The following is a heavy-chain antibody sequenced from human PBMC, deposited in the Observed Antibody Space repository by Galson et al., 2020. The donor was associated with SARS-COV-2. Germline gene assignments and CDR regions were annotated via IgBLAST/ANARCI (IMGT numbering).Heavy chain of an antibody. CDR1: GFTFTSYG. V-gene: IGHV3-30*02. D-gene: IGHD1-1*01. CDR2: IWYDGTNK. J-gene: IGHJ6*03. CDR3: AKDRLERLGDFDYDYRDV. Sequence: GGSLRLSCAASGFTFTSYGMHWVRQAPGKGLEWVAFIWYDGTNKYYADSVKGRFTVSRDNSKDTLYLQMNSLRAEDTAVYYCAKDRLERLGDFDYDYRDVWGKGTTVTVSS.